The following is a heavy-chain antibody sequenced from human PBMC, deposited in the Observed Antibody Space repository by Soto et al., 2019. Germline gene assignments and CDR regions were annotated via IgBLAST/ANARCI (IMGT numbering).Heavy chain of an antibody. J-gene: IGHJ5*02. CDR3: ARDCGTARGNWFDP. V-gene: IGHV4-31*03. Sequence: PSETLSLTCTVSCGSISSGGYYWSWIRQHPGKGLEWIGYIYYSGSTYYNPSLKSRVTISVDTSKNQFSLKLSSVTAADTAVYYCARDCGTARGNWFDPWGQGTLVTVSS. CDR2: IYYSGST. CDR1: CGSISSGGYY. D-gene: IGHD1-1*01.